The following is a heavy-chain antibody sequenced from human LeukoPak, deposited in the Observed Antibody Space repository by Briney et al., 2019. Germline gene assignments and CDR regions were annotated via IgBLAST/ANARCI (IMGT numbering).Heavy chain of an antibody. V-gene: IGHV1-8*03. CDR1: GYTFTSYG. CDR2: MNPYSGNT. Sequence: ASVKVSCKASGYTFTSYGINGVRQAPGQGLEWMRWMNPYSGNTDYAQKLQGRVTITRNTSISTAYMELSSLRSEDTAIYYSAREDYYDSGSSDYWGQGTLVTVCS. D-gene: IGHD3-22*01. J-gene: IGHJ4*02. CDR3: AREDYYDSGSSDY.